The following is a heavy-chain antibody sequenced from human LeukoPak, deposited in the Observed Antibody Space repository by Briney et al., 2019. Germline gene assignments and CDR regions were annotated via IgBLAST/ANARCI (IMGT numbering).Heavy chain of an antibody. Sequence: GGSLRLSCAASGFTFNRYAMSWVRQAPGKGLEWVSGISGIGGSRYYGDSVKGRFTISRDNSNNTLYLQVNNPRAEDSAVYYCAKTTGPATTVTSSGYMDVWGKGTTVTVSS. J-gene: IGHJ6*03. CDR2: ISGIGGSR. CDR1: GFTFNRYA. D-gene: IGHD4-11*01. CDR3: AKTTGPATTVTSSGYMDV. V-gene: IGHV3-23*01.